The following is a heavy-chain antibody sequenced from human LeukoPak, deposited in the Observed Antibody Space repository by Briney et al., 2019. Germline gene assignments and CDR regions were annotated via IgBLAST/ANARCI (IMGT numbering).Heavy chain of an antibody. D-gene: IGHD4-23*01. Sequence: PGGSLRLSCATSGFTFDDYAMHWVRQVPGKGLEWVAVVSAYGDKIKYADSVKGRFTISRDNFKNSLYLQMNSLRPEDTAFYHCAKDLGNDYYHYGMDVWGQGTMVTVSS. CDR2: VSAYGDKI. CDR1: GFTFDDYA. J-gene: IGHJ6*02. V-gene: IGHV3-43*02. CDR3: AKDLGNDYYHYGMDV.